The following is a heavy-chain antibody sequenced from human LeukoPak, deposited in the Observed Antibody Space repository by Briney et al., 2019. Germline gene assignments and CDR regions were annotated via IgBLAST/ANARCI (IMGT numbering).Heavy chain of an antibody. D-gene: IGHD3-22*01. CDR2: ISAYNGNT. Sequence: ASVKVSCRASGYTFTSYGISWVRQAPGQGLEWMGWISAYNGNTNYAQKLQGRVTMTTDTSTSTAYMELRSLRSDDTAVYYCARLYYDSSGYYNWFDPWGQGTLVTVSS. CDR3: ARLYYDSSGYYNWFDP. V-gene: IGHV1-18*01. CDR1: GYTFTSYG. J-gene: IGHJ5*02.